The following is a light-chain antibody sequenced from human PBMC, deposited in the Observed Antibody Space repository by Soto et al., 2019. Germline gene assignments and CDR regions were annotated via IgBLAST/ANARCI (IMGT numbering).Light chain of an antibody. Sequence: QPVLTQPPSVSGAPGQRVTISCTGSSSNIGAGYDVHWYQQLPGTAPKLLIYGNSNRPSGVPDRFSGSKSGTSASLAITGLQAEDEPDYYFQSYDSSLSVVFGGGTKLTVL. CDR1: SSNIGAGYD. V-gene: IGLV1-40*01. CDR2: GNS. CDR3: QSYDSSLSVV. J-gene: IGLJ2*01.